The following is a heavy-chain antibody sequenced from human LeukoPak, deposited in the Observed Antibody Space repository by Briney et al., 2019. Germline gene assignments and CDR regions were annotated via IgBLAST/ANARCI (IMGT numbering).Heavy chain of an antibody. V-gene: IGHV4-38-2*02. D-gene: IGHD3-22*01. CDR1: GYSISSGYY. CDR2: IYHSGSA. CDR3: ARDGYYYDSSGYN. Sequence: PSETLSLTCTVSGYSISSGYYWGRIRQPPGKGLEWIGTIYHSGSAYYNPSLKSRVTISVDTSKNQFSLNLSSVTAADTAVYYCARDGYYYDSSGYNWGQGTLVTVSS. J-gene: IGHJ4*02.